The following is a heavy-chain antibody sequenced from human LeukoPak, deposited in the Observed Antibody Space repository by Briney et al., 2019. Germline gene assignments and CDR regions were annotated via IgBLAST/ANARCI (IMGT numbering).Heavy chain of an antibody. CDR3: ARGGTGATKRYYFYAMDV. Sequence: GGSLRLSCAASGFTFSSYEMNWVRQAPGKGLEWILHISTSGSTMYYADSVKGQFTISRDNAKNSLYLQMSGLRAEDTAVYYCARGGTGATKRYYFYAMDVWGQGTTVTVSS. D-gene: IGHD1-26*01. J-gene: IGHJ6*02. CDR1: GFTFSSYE. V-gene: IGHV3-48*03. CDR2: ISTSGSTM.